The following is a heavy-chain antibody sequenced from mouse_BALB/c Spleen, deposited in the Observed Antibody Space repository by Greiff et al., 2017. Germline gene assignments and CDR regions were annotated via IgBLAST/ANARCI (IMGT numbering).Heavy chain of an antibody. Sequence: LEKPGASVKISCKASGYSFTGYYMHWVKQSHGKSLEWIGYISCYNGATSYNQKFKGKATFTVDTSSSTAYMQFNSLTSEDSAVYYCARSDGYDYFDYWGQGTTLTVSS. CDR3: ARSDGYDYFDY. CDR1: GYSFTGYY. J-gene: IGHJ2*01. CDR2: ISCYNGAT. V-gene: IGHV1S34*01. D-gene: IGHD2-2*01.